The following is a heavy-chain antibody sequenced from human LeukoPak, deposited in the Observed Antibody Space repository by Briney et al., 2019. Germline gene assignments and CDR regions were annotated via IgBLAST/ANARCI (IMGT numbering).Heavy chain of an antibody. CDR3: AKKDGSGGRNDAFDI. D-gene: IGHD3-10*01. CDR2: ISGSGGST. J-gene: IGHJ3*02. V-gene: IGHV3-23*01. Sequence: GGSLRLSCAASGFTFSSYAMSWVRQAPGKGLEWVSAISGSGGSTYYADSVKGRFTISRDNSKNTLYPQMNSLRAEDTAVYYCAKKDGSGGRNDAFDIWGQGTMVTVSS. CDR1: GFTFSSYA.